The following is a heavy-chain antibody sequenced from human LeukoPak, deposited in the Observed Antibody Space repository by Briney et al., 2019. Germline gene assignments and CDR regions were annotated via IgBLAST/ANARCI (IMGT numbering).Heavy chain of an antibody. CDR3: AKALGEVGATAPFDY. CDR1: GFIFSSYA. J-gene: IGHJ4*02. V-gene: IGHV3-30*02. CDR2: IRYDGTNK. Sequence: GGSLRLSCAASGFIFSSYAMHWVRQAPGKGLEWVAFIRYDGTNKYYADSVKGRFTISRDNSKNTLYLQMNSLRAEDTAVYYCAKALGEVGATAPFDYWGQGTLVIVSS. D-gene: IGHD1-26*01.